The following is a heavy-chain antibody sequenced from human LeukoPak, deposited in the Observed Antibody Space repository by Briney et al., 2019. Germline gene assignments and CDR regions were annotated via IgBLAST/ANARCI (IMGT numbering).Heavy chain of an antibody. J-gene: IGHJ5*02. V-gene: IGHV4-59*01. CDR2: IYYSGST. Sequence: KPSETLSLTCTVSGGSISSYYWSWIRQPPGKGLEWIGYIYYSGSTNYNPSLKSRVTISVDTSKNQFSLKLSSVTAADTAVYYCARSIVVVPAGLFDPWGQGTLVTVSS. CDR3: ARSIVVVPAGLFDP. D-gene: IGHD2-2*01. CDR1: GGSISSYY.